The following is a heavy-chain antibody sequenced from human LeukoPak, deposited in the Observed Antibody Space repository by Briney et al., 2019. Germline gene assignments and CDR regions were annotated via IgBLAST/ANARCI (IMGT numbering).Heavy chain of an antibody. J-gene: IGHJ6*02. CDR2: INSDGSST. Sequence: GGSLRLSCAASGFTFSSYWMHWVRQAPGKGLVWVSRINSDGSSTSYADSVKGRFTISRDNAKNTLYLQMDSLKSEDTAVYYCRWDRSMFFAVDEWGQGTMVTVSS. V-gene: IGHV3-74*01. D-gene: IGHD1-26*01. CDR3: RWDRSMFFAVDE. CDR1: GFTFSSYW.